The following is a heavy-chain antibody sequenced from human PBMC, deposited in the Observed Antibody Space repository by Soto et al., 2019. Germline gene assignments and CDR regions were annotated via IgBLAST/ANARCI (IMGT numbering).Heavy chain of an antibody. CDR2: IYPGDSGT. Sequence: ESLKISCKGSGYSFTSYWIGWVRQMPGKGLEWMGIIYPGDSGTRYSPSFQGQVTISADKSISTAYLQWSSLKASDTPMYYCARPVTDNALEIWGQGTMVTVSS. J-gene: IGHJ3*02. V-gene: IGHV5-51*01. CDR3: ARPVTDNALEI. CDR1: GYSFTSYW. D-gene: IGHD4-4*01.